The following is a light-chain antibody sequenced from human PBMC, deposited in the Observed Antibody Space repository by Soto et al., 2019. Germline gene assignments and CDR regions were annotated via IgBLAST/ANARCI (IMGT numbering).Light chain of an antibody. CDR1: QSVSSN. J-gene: IGKJ3*01. CDR2: GAS. Sequence: EIVMTQSPATLPVSPGERATLSCRASQSVSSNLAWYQQKPGQAPRLLIYGASTRATGIPARFSGSGSWTEFTRTIRSLPSEDFAVYYCQQAGTFGPGTKVDIK. CDR3: QQAGT. V-gene: IGKV3-15*01.